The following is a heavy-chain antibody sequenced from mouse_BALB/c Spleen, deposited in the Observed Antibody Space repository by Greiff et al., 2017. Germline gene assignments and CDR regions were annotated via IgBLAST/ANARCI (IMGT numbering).Heavy chain of an antibody. Sequence: EVHLVESGGGLVQPGGSRKLSCAASGFTFSSFGMHWVRQAPEKGLEWVAYISSGSSTIYYADTVKGRFTISRDNPKNTLFLQMSSLKSEDTAMYYCTRDLYYDYEGAMDYWGQGTSVTVSS. CDR2: ISSGSSTI. V-gene: IGHV5-17*02. CDR3: TRDLYYDYEGAMDY. J-gene: IGHJ4*01. D-gene: IGHD2-4*01. CDR1: GFTFSSFG.